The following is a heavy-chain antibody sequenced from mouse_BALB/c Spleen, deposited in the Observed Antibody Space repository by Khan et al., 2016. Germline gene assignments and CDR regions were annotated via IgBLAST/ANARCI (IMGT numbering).Heavy chain of an antibody. CDR1: GFNIKDTY. V-gene: IGHV14-3*02. D-gene: IGHD2-4*01. CDR2: IDPGNGNN. CDR3: ARSPYDYDVGFAY. Sequence: EVQLQESGAELVKPGASVKLSCTASGFNIKDTYMHWVKQRPEQGLEWIGRIDPGNGNNKYDQKFKGKATITADTSSSTAYLQLSSLTSEDSAVYFCARSPYDYDVGFAYWGQGTLVTVSA. J-gene: IGHJ3*01.